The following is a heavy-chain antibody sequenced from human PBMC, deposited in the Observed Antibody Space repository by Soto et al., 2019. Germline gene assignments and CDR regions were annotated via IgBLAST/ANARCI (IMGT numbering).Heavy chain of an antibody. CDR1: GGSISSGGYY. D-gene: IGHD3-3*01. CDR3: ARSHYDFWSGYLPTPQPTYYMDF. Sequence: SETLSLTCTVSGGSISSGGYYWSWIRQHPGKGLEWIGYIYYSGSTYYNPSLKSRVTISVDTSKNQFSLKLSSVTAADTAVYYCARSHYDFWSGYLPTPQPTYYMDFWGKGITVTLSS. V-gene: IGHV4-31*03. CDR2: IYYSGST. J-gene: IGHJ6*03.